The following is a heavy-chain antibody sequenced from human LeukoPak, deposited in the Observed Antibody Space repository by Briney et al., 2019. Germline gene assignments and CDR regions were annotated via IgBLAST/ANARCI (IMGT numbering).Heavy chain of an antibody. V-gene: IGHV1-24*01. J-gene: IGHJ4*02. CDR1: GYTLTELS. Sequence: GASVKVSCKVSGYTLTELSMHWVLQAPGKGLEWMGGFDPEDGETIYAQKFQGRVTMTEDTSTDTAYMELSSLRSEDTAVYYCATVDDDFWSGYYQYYFDYWGQGTLVTVSS. CDR2: FDPEDGET. CDR3: ATVDDDFWSGYYQYYFDY. D-gene: IGHD3-3*01.